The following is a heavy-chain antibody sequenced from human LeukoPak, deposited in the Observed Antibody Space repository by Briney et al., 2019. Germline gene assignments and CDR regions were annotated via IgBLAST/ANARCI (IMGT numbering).Heavy chain of an antibody. V-gene: IGHV3-30*02. D-gene: IGHD1-26*01. J-gene: IGHJ4*02. CDR1: GFTFSSYG. CDR2: IRYDGSNK. Sequence: GGSLRLSCAASGFTFSSYGMHWVRQAPGKGLEWVALIRYDGSNKYYADSVKGRFTISRDNSKNTLYLQMNSLRAEDTAVYYCAKLREWELPDLFDYWGQGTLVTVSS. CDR3: AKLREWELPDLFDY.